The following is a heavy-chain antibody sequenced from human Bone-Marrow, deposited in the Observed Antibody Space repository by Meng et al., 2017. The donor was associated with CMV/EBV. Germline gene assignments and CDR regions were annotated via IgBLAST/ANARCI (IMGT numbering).Heavy chain of an antibody. Sequence: VHVVESGGGLVRSWRSLRLSCAASGFTFSSYAMHGVRQAPGKGLEWVAVISYDGSNKYYADSVKGRFTISRDNSKNTLYLQMNSLRAEDTAVYYCARGYDSSYWGQGTLVTVSS. J-gene: IGHJ4*02. CDR3: ARGYDSSY. CDR1: GFTFSSYA. D-gene: IGHD3-22*01. V-gene: IGHV3-30-3*01. CDR2: ISYDGSNK.